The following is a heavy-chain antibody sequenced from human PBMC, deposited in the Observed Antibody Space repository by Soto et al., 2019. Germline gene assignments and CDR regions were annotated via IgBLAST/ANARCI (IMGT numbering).Heavy chain of an antibody. CDR3: ARRLWDSSGWHPFDS. CDR1: GVSVSATGVG. J-gene: IGHJ4*02. Sequence: QITLKESGPTLVRPTQTLTLTCTLSGVSVSATGVGVAWIRQSPGKALEGLALIYWNDDERYSPSLKSRLTISKDISKNQVVLTMANMDPVDAGTYYCARRLWDSSGWHPFDSWGQGALVTVSS. CDR2: IYWNDDE. V-gene: IGHV2-5*01. D-gene: IGHD6-19*01.